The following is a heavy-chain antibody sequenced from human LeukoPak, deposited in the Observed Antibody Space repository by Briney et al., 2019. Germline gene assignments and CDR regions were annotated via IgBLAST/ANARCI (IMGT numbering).Heavy chain of an antibody. CDR3: AKVDSPYFWSGYYTATGFDY. V-gene: IGHV3-23*01. CDR1: GFTFSSYA. J-gene: IGHJ4*02. Sequence: GGSLRLSCAASGFTFSSYAMSRVRQAPGKGLEWVSAISGSGGSTYYADSVKGRLTISRDNSKNTLYLQMNSLRAEDTAVYYCAKVDSPYFWSGYYTATGFDYWGQGTLVTVSS. D-gene: IGHD3-3*01. CDR2: ISGSGGST.